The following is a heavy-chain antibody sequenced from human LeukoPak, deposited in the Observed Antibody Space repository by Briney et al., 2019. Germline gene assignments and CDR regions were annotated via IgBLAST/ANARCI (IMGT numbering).Heavy chain of an antibody. CDR3: ARVGTYYRSLDS. Sequence: PSETLSLTCTVSGGSINDASWNWIRKPPGQGLEWIGYIYHSGGTNYNPSLKSRVTISLDTSKNQFSLKLSSVIAADTAVYYCARVGTYYRSLDSWGQGTLVTVSS. V-gene: IGHV4-59*01. CDR1: GGSINDAS. J-gene: IGHJ4*02. CDR2: IYHSGGT. D-gene: IGHD3-10*01.